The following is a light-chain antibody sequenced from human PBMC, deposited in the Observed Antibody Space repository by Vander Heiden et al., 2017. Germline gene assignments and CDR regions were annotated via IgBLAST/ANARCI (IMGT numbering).Light chain of an antibody. CDR2: GNT. Sequence: QSVLTQPPSVSGAPGQRIIISCTGRSSNMGAGYGVHWYQQLPGTAPKLLIYGNTNRPSGVPDRFSGSKSGTSASLAITGLQAEDEADYYCQSYDSSLSVVFGGGTKLTGL. J-gene: IGLJ2*01. V-gene: IGLV1-40*01. CDR1: SSNMGAGYG. CDR3: QSYDSSLSVV.